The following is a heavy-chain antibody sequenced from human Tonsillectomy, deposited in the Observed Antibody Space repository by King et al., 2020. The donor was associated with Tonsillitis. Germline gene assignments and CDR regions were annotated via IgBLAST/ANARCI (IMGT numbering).Heavy chain of an antibody. D-gene: IGHD3-10*01. Sequence: VQLVESGGGLVKPGGSLRLSCAASGFSFSTYSMNWVRQAPGKGLEWVSCITSSNYIYYADSVKGRFTISRDNSKNSLYLQMNSLRADDTAVYYCARDGSGSYYDPSYYDGMDVWGQGTTVTVSS. V-gene: IGHV3-21*01. CDR3: ARDGSGSYYDPSYYDGMDV. J-gene: IGHJ6*02. CDR1: GFSFSTYS. CDR2: ITSSNYI.